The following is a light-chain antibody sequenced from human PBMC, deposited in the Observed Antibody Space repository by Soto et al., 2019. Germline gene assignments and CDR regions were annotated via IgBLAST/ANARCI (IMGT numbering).Light chain of an antibody. V-gene: IGKV1-5*01. Sequence: DIQMTQSPSPLSGSVGDRVTITCRASQTISSWLAWYQQKPGKAPKLPIYDASSLESGVPSRFSGSGSGTEFTLTISSLQPDDFATYYCQQYNSYSCTFGQGTKVDIK. CDR2: DAS. J-gene: IGKJ1*01. CDR3: QQYNSYSCT. CDR1: QTISSW.